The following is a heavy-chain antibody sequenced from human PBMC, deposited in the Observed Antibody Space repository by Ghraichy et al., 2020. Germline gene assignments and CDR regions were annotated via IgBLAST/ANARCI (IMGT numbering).Heavy chain of an antibody. D-gene: IGHD6-13*01. CDR1: GYTFSAYE. Sequence: ASVKVSCKTSGYTFSAYEMNWVRQAPGQGLEWLGWISTKSGNPTYAQDFRGRFVFSLDTSVSTAYLQISSLKGEDTALYYCARGSSGWSHFDYWGQGTLVTVSS. J-gene: IGHJ4*02. CDR3: ARGSSGWSHFDY. V-gene: IGHV7-4-1*02. CDR2: ISTKSGNP.